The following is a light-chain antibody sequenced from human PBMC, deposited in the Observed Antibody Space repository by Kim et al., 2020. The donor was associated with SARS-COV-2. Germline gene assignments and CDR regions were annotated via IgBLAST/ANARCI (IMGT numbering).Light chain of an antibody. CDR2: RNN. J-gene: IGLJ3*02. CDR1: TNNVGNEG. CDR3: SAWDNSLSAWV. Sequence: QAGLTQPPSVSKDLRQTATLTCTGNTNNVGNEGAAWLQQHQGHPPKLLSYRNNNRPSGISERFSTSRSGTTASLTITGLQPEDEADYYCSAWDNSLSAWVFGGGTQLTVL. V-gene: IGLV10-54*04.